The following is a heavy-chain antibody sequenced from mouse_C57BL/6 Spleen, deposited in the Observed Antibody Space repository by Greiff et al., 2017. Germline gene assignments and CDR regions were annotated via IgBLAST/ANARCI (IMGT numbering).Heavy chain of an antibody. V-gene: IGHV1-15*01. Sequence: LVESGAELVRPGASVTLSCKASGYTFTDYEMHWVKQTPVHGLEWIGAIDPETGGTAYNQKFKGKAILTADKSSSTAYMELRSLTSEDSAVYYCTRDPPHYYGSSPFDYWGQGTTLTVSS. CDR1: GYTFTDYE. CDR3: TRDPPHYYGSSPFDY. J-gene: IGHJ2*01. CDR2: IDPETGGT. D-gene: IGHD1-1*01.